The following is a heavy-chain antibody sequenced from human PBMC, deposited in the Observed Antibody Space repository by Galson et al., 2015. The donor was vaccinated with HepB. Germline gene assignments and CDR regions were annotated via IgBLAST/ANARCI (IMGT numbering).Heavy chain of an antibody. J-gene: IGHJ3*02. CDR1: GFTFSSYA. CDR2: ISYDGRNK. Sequence: SLRLSCAASGFTFSSYAMHWVRQAPGKGLEWVAVISYDGRNKYYADSVKGRFTISRDNSKNTLYLQMNSLRAEGTAVYYCARSADSSGYPGGTEAFDIWGQGTMVTVSS. D-gene: IGHD3-22*01. CDR3: ARSADSSGYPGGTEAFDI. V-gene: IGHV3-30*04.